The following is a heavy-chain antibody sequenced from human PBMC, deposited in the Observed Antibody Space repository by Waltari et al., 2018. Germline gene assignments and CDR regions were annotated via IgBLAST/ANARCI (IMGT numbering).Heavy chain of an antibody. CDR1: GFTYSMYW. Sequence: VQLVESGGGLVQPGGSLRLPCAASGFTYSMYWMHLVRQAPGKGLVWVSRSNSDGSSTSYADSVKGRFTISKDNAKNTVYLQMNSLRAEDTAIYYCARGARRTTVTTGWWYFDLWGRGTLVTVSS. CDR3: ARGARRTTVTTGWWYFDL. D-gene: IGHD4-17*01. V-gene: IGHV3-74*01. J-gene: IGHJ2*01. CDR2: SNSDGSST.